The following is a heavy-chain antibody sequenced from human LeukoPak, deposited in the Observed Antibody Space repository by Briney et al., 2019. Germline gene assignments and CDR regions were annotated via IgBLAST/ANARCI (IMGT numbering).Heavy chain of an antibody. V-gene: IGHV3-23*01. J-gene: IGHJ3*02. CDR2: ISGSGGST. D-gene: IGHD3-10*01. CDR3: AKDSSQPGAFDDAFDI. Sequence: GALRLSCAASGFTFSSYAMSWVRQAPGKGLEWVSAISGSGGSTYYADSVKGRFTISRDNSKNTLYLQMNSLRAEDTAVYYCAKDSSQPGAFDDAFDIWGQGTMVTVSS. CDR1: GFTFSSYA.